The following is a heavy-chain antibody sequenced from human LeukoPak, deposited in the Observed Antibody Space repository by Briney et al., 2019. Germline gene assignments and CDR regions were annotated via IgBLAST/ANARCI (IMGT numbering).Heavy chain of an antibody. CDR1: GFTFSSYS. Sequence: GGSLRLSCAASGFTFSSYSMNWVRQAPGKGLEWVSSISSSSSYTYYADSVKGRFTISRDNAKNSLYLQMNSLRAEDTAVYYCARGYYYDSSGYYFLDYWGQGTLVTVSS. J-gene: IGHJ4*02. CDR2: ISSSSSYT. V-gene: IGHV3-21*01. D-gene: IGHD3-22*01. CDR3: ARGYYYDSSGYYFLDY.